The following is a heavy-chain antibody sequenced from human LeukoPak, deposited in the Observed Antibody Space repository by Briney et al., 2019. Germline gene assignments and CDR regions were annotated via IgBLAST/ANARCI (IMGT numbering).Heavy chain of an antibody. J-gene: IGHJ4*02. V-gene: IGHV3-7*03. CDR3: VRGPHIAATSY. CDR1: GFSFNNYR. D-gene: IGHD6-25*01. CDR2: IKQDGSEK. Sequence: GGSLRLSCVASGFSFNNYRMTWVRQAPGKGLEWVANIKQDGSEKQYVDSVKGRFAISRDNAKKSLYLQINTLRAEDTAVYYCVRGPHIAATSYWGQGTLVTVSS.